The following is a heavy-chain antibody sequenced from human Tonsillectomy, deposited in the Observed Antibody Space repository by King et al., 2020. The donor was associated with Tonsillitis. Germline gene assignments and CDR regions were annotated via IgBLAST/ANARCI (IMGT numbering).Heavy chain of an antibody. CDR1: GGSISSYY. CDR2: IYYSGST. D-gene: IGHD4-23*01. CDR3: AGVGNPYWYFDL. V-gene: IGHV4-59*01. Sequence: VQLQESGPGLVEPSETLSLTCTVSGGSISSYYWNWIRQPPGQGLEWIGFIYYSGSTNYSPSLKSRVTISVDTSKNQFSLRLSSVTAADTAVYYCAGVGNPYWYFDLWGRGTLVTVSS. J-gene: IGHJ2*01.